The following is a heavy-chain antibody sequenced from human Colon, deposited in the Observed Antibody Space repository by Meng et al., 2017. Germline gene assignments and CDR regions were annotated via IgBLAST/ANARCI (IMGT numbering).Heavy chain of an antibody. V-gene: IGHV4-38-2*02. CDR1: GYSISSGYY. CDR3: ARLGVLNVDY. J-gene: IGHJ4*02. Sequence: GSLRLSCSVPGYSISSGYYWGWIRQSPEKGLEWIATIHHSGSTYYNPSLKSRVTISVDTSQNQFSLNLNSVTAADTALYYCARLGVLNVDYWGQGTLVTVSS. CDR2: IHHSGST. D-gene: IGHD3-16*01.